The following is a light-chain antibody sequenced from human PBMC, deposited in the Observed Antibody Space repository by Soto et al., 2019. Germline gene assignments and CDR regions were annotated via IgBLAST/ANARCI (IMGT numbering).Light chain of an antibody. CDR3: QQYKNWPPIT. CDR1: QSVSSS. CDR2: GAS. J-gene: IGKJ5*01. Sequence: EIVMTQSPATLSVSPGERATLSCRASQSVSSSLAWYQQKPGQAPRLLIYGASTRATGIPARFSGSGSGTEFALTISSLQSEDFAVYYCQQYKNWPPITFGQGTRLEIK. V-gene: IGKV3-15*01.